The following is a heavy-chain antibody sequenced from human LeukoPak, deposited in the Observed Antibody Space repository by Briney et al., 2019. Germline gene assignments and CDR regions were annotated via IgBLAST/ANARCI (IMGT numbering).Heavy chain of an antibody. CDR1: GGSISSYY. CDR3: ARDLKRGVAVAGDFDY. CDR2: IYTSGST. Sequence: SETLPLTCTVSGGSISSYYWSWIRQPAGKGLEWIGRIYTSGSTNYNPSLKSRVTMSVDTSKNQFSLKLSSVTAADTAVYYCARDLKRGVAVAGDFDYWGQGTLVTVSS. J-gene: IGHJ4*02. V-gene: IGHV4-4*07. D-gene: IGHD6-19*01.